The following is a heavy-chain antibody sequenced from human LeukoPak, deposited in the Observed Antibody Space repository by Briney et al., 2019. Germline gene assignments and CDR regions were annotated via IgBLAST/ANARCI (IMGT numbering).Heavy chain of an antibody. V-gene: IGHV3-11*04. J-gene: IGHJ4*02. D-gene: IGHD2-15*01. CDR1: QFPFNDYY. Sequence: PGGSLRLSCAASQFPFNDYYMNWIRQAPGKGLEWISYISSTGTVIHYADSVKGRFTISRDSAKTSLYLQMNSLRAEDTAVYYCTSSRYLYYFHFWGQGTQVTVSS. CDR2: ISSTGTVI. CDR3: TSSRYLYYFHF.